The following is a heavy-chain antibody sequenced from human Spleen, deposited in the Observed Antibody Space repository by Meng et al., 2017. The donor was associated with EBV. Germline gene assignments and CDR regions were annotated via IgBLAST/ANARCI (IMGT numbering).Heavy chain of an antibody. D-gene: IGHD3-16*02. CDR1: GVSTSSGNW. CDR3: ARGWSYRNRDSDF. Sequence: QAGVQESGPGLVTRSGALSLTGAVSGVSTSSGNWWSWDRQPPGKGLEWIGEIYHSGSTNYNPSLKSRVTISVDKSKNQFSLRLSSATAADTAVYYCARGWSYRNRDSDFWGQGTLVTVSS. J-gene: IGHJ4*02. CDR2: IYHSGST. V-gene: IGHV4-4*02.